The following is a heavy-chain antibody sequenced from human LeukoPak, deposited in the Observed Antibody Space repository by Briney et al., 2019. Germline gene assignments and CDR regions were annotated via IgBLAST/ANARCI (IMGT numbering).Heavy chain of an antibody. CDR2: IYSGGST. CDR1: GFTFSSYA. J-gene: IGHJ6*03. D-gene: IGHD2-15*01. Sequence: PGGSMRLSCAAPGFTFSSYAMSWVRQAPGKGLEWVSVIYSGGSTYYADSVKGRFTISRDNSKNTLYLQMNSRRAEDTAVYYCARDRCSGGSCYSSEFGYYMDVWGKGTTVTVSS. CDR3: ARDRCSGGSCYSSEFGYYMDV. V-gene: IGHV3-66*02.